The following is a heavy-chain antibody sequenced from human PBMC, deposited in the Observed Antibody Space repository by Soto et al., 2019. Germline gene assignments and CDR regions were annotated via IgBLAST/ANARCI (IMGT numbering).Heavy chain of an antibody. J-gene: IGHJ4*02. D-gene: IGHD4-17*01. CDR2: ISAYNGNT. V-gene: IGHV1-18*04. CDR3: ARMPRHDYDFDY. Sequence: ASVTVSCKASGYTFTSYGISWVRQAPGQGLEWMGWISAYNGNTNYAQKLQGRVTMTTDTSTSTAYMELRSLRSDDTAVYYCARMPRHDYDFDYWGQGTLVTVSS. CDR1: GYTFTSYG.